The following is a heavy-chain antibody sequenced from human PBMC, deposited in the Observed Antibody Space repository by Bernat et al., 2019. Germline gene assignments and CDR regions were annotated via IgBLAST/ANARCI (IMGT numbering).Heavy chain of an antibody. V-gene: IGHV1-2*04. CDR2: INPNSGGT. D-gene: IGHD5-24*01. CDR3: ARGGWLQLAYYYYGMDV. J-gene: IGHJ6*02. Sequence: QVQLVQSGAEVKKPGASVKVSCKASGYTFTGYYMHWVRQAPGQGLEWMGWINPNSGGTNYAQKFQGWVTMTRDTSISTAYMELSRLRSDDTAVYYCARGGWLQLAYYYYGMDVWGQGTTVTVYS. CDR1: GYTFTGYY.